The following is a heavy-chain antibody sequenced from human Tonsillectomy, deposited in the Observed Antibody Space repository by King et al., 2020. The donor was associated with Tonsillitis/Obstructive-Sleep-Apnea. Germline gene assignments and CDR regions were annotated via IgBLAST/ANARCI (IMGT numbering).Heavy chain of an antibody. CDR1: GFTFSSFE. D-gene: IGHD3-10*02. Sequence: VQLVESGGGLVQPGGSLRLSCAASGFTFSSFEMNWVRQAPGKGLEWVSYISNSGSIIYYADSVKGRFTISRDNAKNSLFLQMNSLRAEDTALYSCARVYVTSYFMDVWGKGTTVTVSS. V-gene: IGHV3-48*03. CDR2: ISNSGSII. CDR3: ARVYVTSYFMDV. J-gene: IGHJ6*03.